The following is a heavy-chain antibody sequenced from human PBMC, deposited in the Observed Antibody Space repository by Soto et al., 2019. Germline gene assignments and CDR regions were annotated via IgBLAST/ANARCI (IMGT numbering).Heavy chain of an antibody. V-gene: IGHV1-18*01. Sequence: GASVKVSCKASGYTFTSYGISWVRQAPGQGLEWMGWISAYNGNTNYAQKLQGRVTMTTDTSTCTAYMELRSLRSDDTAVYYCARGRWLQSYYYGMDVWGQGTTVTVSS. CDR1: GYTFTSYG. CDR2: ISAYNGNT. J-gene: IGHJ6*02. D-gene: IGHD5-12*01. CDR3: ARGRWLQSYYYGMDV.